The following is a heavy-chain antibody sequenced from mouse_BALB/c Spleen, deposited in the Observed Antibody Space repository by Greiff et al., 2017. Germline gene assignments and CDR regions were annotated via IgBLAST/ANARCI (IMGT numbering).Heavy chain of an antibody. CDR3: VRGEYGNYKFAY. CDR2: IWTGGGT. V-gene: IGHV2-9-2*01. J-gene: IGHJ3*01. CDR1: GFSLTSYD. Sequence: VQRVESGPGLVQPSQSLSITCTVSGFSLTSYDISWIRQPPGKGLEWLGVIWTGGGTNYNSAFMSRLSISKDNSKSQVFLKMNSLQTDDTAIYYCVRGEYGNYKFAYWGQGTLVTVSA. D-gene: IGHD2-10*02.